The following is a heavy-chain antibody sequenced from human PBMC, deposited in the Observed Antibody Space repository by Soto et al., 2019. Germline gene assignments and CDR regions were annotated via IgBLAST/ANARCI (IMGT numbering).Heavy chain of an antibody. CDR3: TRIANYDILTGPDVFDI. CDR1: GFTFGDYA. CDR2: IRSKAYGGTT. D-gene: IGHD3-9*01. Sequence: GGSLRLSCTASGFTFGDYAMSWFRQAPGKGLEWVGFIRSKAYGGTTEYAASVKGRFTISRDDSKSIAYLQMNSLKTEDTAVYYCTRIANYDILTGPDVFDIWGQGKMVTVSS. J-gene: IGHJ3*02. V-gene: IGHV3-49*03.